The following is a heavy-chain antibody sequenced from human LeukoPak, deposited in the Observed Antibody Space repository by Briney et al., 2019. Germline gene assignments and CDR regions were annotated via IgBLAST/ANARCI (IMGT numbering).Heavy chain of an antibody. D-gene: IGHD6-19*01. J-gene: IGHJ4*02. CDR2: ISAYNGNT. CDR1: GYTFTSYG. V-gene: IGHV1-18*01. CDR3: ARVGGRWLVLSYFDY. Sequence: GASVKVSCKASGYTFTSYGISWVRQAPGQGLEWMGWISAYNGNTNYAQKLQGRVTMTTDTSTSTAYMELRSLRSDDTAVYCCARVGGRWLVLSYFDYWGQGTLVTVSS.